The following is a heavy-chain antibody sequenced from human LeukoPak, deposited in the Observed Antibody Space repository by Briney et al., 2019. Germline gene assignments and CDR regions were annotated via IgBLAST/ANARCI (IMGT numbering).Heavy chain of an antibody. V-gene: IGHV3-48*03. CDR2: IGSSGSPI. CDR3: ARVQGLDILTGYYKSDAFDI. D-gene: IGHD3-9*01. CDR1: GFTLSSYE. Sequence: GGSLRLSCAASGFTLSSYEMNWVRQAPGKGLEWVSYIGSSGSPIYYADSVRGRFTISRDNAKNSLYLQMNSLRAEDTAVYYCARVQGLDILTGYYKSDAFDIWGQGTMVTVSS. J-gene: IGHJ3*02.